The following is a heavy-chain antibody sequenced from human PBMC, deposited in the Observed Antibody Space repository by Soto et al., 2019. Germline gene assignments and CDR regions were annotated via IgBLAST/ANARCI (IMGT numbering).Heavy chain of an antibody. CDR3: ARDPTYYDFWSGSTAQDAFDI. CDR2: INPSGGST. D-gene: IGHD3-3*01. CDR1: GYTFTSYY. J-gene: IGHJ3*02. V-gene: IGHV1-46*01. Sequence: GASVKVSCKASGYTFTSYYTHWVRQAPGQGLEWMGIINPSGGSTSYAQKFQGRVTMTRDTSTSTVYMELSSLRSEDTAVYYCARDPTYYDFWSGSTAQDAFDIWGQGTMVTVSS.